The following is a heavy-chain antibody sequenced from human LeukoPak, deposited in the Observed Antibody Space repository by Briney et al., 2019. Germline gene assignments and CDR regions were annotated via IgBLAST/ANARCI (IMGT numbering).Heavy chain of an antibody. CDR2: INHSGST. CDR1: GGSFSGYY. CDR3: ARGRGYSSGWYAYYYYMDV. V-gene: IGHV4-34*01. Sequence: PSETLSLTCAVYGGSFSGYYWSWIRQPPGKGLEWIGEINHSGSTNYNPSLKSRVTISVDTSKNQFSLKLSSVTAAGTAVYYCARGRGYSSGWYAYYYYMDVWGKGTTVTVSS. D-gene: IGHD6-19*01. J-gene: IGHJ6*03.